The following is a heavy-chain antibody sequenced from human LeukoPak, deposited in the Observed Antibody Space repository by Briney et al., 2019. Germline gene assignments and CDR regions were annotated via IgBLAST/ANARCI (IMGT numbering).Heavy chain of an antibody. CDR1: GGSISSYY. J-gene: IGHJ4*02. V-gene: IGHV4-59*01. Sequence: PSETLSLTCTVSGGSISSYYWSWIRQPPGKGLEWIGYIYYSGSTDSNPSLKSRVTISVDTSKNQFSLKLRSVTAADTAVYHCARRPRNDILTGTPFDYWGQGTLVTVSS. CDR2: IYYSGST. CDR3: ARRPRNDILTGTPFDY. D-gene: IGHD3-9*01.